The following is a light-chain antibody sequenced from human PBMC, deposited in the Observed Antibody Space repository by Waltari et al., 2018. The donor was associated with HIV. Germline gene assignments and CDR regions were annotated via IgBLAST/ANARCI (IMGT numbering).Light chain of an antibody. Sequence: SYELTQPPSVSVSPGQTASITCSGDNLEDQYVCWYQQKPGQSPVLVIYQDSKRPSEISEQFSGANSGNTATLTIRGTQAMDEADYYCQSWDSSSWVFGGGTKLTVL. J-gene: IGLJ3*02. CDR3: QSWDSSSWV. CDR1: NLEDQY. V-gene: IGLV3-1*01. CDR2: QDS.